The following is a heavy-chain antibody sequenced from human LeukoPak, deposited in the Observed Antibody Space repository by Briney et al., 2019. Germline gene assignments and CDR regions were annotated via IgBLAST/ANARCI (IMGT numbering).Heavy chain of an antibody. D-gene: IGHD3-3*01. Sequence: GGSLRLSCAASGFIINDYWMSWVRQAPGKGLEWVANIKKDGSDAYYVESVKGRFTISRDNAENSLFLQMNSLRVEGTAVYYCARDVPHYDFWSGYSSNYFDPWGQGILVTVSS. J-gene: IGHJ5*02. CDR2: IKKDGSDA. V-gene: IGHV3-7*01. CDR1: GFIINDYW. CDR3: ARDVPHYDFWSGYSSNYFDP.